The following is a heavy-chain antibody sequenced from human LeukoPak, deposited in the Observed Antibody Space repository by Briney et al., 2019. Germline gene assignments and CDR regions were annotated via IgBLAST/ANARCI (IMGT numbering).Heavy chain of an antibody. CDR1: GVSFSGYY. V-gene: IGHV4-34*01. D-gene: IGHD4-17*01. J-gene: IGHJ4*02. CDR2: INHSGST. Sequence: SKTLSLTCAVYGVSFSGYYWSWIRQPPGKGLEWIGEINHSGSTNYNPSLKSRVTISVDTSKNQFSLRLSSVSAADAAVYYCGRHVGWTTATTSRFFDWGQGTLVIVSS. CDR3: GRHVGWTTATTSRFFD.